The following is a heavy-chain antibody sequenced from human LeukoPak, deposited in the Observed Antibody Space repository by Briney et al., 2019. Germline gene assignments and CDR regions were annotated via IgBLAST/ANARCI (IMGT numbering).Heavy chain of an antibody. Sequence: PGRSLRLSCAASGSTFNNYGMHWVRQAPGKGLEWVALISYDGNTKYYADSVKGRFTISRDNSKNTLYLQMNSLRTEDTAVYYCAKGPDTYTEGLFYGMDVWGQETTVTVSS. CDR3: AKGPDTYTEGLFYGMDV. CDR2: ISYDGNTK. CDR1: GSTFNNYG. D-gene: IGHD1-14*01. V-gene: IGHV3-30*18. J-gene: IGHJ6*02.